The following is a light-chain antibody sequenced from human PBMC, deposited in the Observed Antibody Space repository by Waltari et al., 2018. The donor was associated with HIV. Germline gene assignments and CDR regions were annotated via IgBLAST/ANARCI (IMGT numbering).Light chain of an antibody. CDR1: SSDVGGYHF. V-gene: IGLV2-11*01. Sequence: QSALTQPRSVSGSPGQSVTFSCTGTSSDVGGYHFVSWYQQHPGNAPNLMIYDVSKRPSGVPDRFSGSKSGNSASLTISGLQAEDEADYYCCSYAGSYTRFGGGTKLTVL. CDR2: DVS. J-gene: IGLJ2*01. CDR3: CSYAGSYTR.